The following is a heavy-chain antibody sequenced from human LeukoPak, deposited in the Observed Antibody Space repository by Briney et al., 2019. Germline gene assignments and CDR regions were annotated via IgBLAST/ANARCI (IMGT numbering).Heavy chain of an antibody. CDR2: IYSGGST. D-gene: IGHD7-27*01. CDR3: ARDGTGDRDY. Sequence: PGGSLRLSCAASGFTFSSYGMSWVRQAPGKGLEWVSVIYSGGSTYYADSVKGRFTISRDNSKNTLYLQMNSLRAEDTAVYYCARDGTGDRDYWGQGTLVTVSS. J-gene: IGHJ4*02. V-gene: IGHV3-53*01. CDR1: GFTFSSYG.